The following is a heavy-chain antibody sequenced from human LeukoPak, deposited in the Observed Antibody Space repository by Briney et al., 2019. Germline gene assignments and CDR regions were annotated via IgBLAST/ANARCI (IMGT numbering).Heavy chain of an antibody. CDR3: ARAMGALRRGGKPYYFDY. V-gene: IGHV3-21*01. CDR1: GFTFSSYS. CDR2: ISSSSSYI. J-gene: IGHJ4*02. D-gene: IGHD1-26*01. Sequence: GGSLRLSCAASGFTFSSYSMNWVRQAPGKGLEWVLSISSSSSYIYYADSVKGRFTISRDNAKNSLYLQMNSLRAEDTAVYYCARAMGALRRGGKPYYFDYWGQGTLVTVSS.